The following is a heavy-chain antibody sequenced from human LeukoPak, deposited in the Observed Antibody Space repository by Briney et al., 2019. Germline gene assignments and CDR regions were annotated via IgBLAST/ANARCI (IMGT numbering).Heavy chain of an antibody. V-gene: IGHV3-20*04. CDR3: ARLGSNYYYYYTDV. CDR1: GFTFDDYG. D-gene: IGHD6-13*01. J-gene: IGHJ6*03. Sequence: GGSLRLSCTASGFTFDDYGMSWVRQAPGKGLEWVSGINWSGDSTGYADSLKGRFTISRDNAKNSLYLQMNSLRAEDTALYYCARLGSNYYYYYTDVWGKGTTVTVSS. CDR2: INWSGDST.